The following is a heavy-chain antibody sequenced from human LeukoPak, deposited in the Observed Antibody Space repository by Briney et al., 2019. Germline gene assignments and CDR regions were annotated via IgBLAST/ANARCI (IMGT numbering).Heavy chain of an antibody. Sequence: GGSLRLSCAASGFTFSSYAMSWVRQAPGKGLEWVSAISGSGGSTYYADSVKGRFTISRDNSKNTLYLQMNSLRAEDTAVYYCAKVGGSSSWYEVGYYYYYMDVWGKGTTVTVSS. D-gene: IGHD6-13*01. CDR2: ISGSGGST. CDR3: AKVGGSSSWYEVGYYYYYMDV. V-gene: IGHV3-23*01. J-gene: IGHJ6*03. CDR1: GFTFSSYA.